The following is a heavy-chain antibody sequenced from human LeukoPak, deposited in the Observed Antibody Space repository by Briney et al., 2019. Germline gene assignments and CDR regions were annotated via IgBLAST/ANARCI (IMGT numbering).Heavy chain of an antibody. CDR1: GFTFGDYS. V-gene: IGHV3-21*01. CDR3: ARLGVGGSYSGIYYFNY. CDR2: ISSSSRYI. D-gene: IGHD1-26*01. Sequence: GGSLRLSCAASGFTFGDYSMNWVRQAPGKWLEWVSSISSSSRYISYADSVKGRFTISRDNAKNSLYLQMNSLRAEDTAVYYCARLGVGGSYSGIYYFNYWGQGTLVTVSS. J-gene: IGHJ4*02.